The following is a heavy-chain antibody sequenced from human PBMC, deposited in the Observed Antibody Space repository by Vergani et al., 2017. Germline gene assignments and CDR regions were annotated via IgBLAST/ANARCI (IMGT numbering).Heavy chain of an antibody. D-gene: IGHD6-13*01. CDR2: IWYDGSNK. Sequence: QVQLVESGGGVVQPGRSLRLSCAASGFTFSSYGMHWVRQAPGKGLEWVAVIWYDGSNKYYADSVKGRFTISRDNSKNTLYLQMNSLTAEDTAVYYCARDLKAARRNWFDPWGQGTLVTVSA. V-gene: IGHV3-33*01. CDR3: ARDLKAARRNWFDP. CDR1: GFTFSSYG. J-gene: IGHJ5*02.